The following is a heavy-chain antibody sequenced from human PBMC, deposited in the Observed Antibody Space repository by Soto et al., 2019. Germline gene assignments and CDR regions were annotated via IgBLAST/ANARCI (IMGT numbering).Heavy chain of an antibody. CDR1: GGSISKSSYY. Sequence: PSETLSLTCTVSGGSISKSSYYWVWIRQPPGKGLDWGRSMSYSGTTYDNPSLKSRVAISVDTSKNQLSLEVGSVSAADTAVYYCSRRAPVGFDPWGQGTPVTVSS. D-gene: IGHD2-15*01. CDR3: SRRAPVGFDP. CDR2: MSYSGTT. J-gene: IGHJ5*02. V-gene: IGHV4-39*01.